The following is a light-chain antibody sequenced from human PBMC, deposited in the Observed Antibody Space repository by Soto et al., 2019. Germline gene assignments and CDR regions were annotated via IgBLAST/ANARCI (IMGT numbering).Light chain of an antibody. CDR2: AAS. V-gene: IGKV1-12*01. CDR1: QDISSW. J-gene: IGKJ5*01. CDR3: QQATSFPAT. Sequence: DLQMTQSPSSVSASVGDRVTITCRASQDISSWLAWYQQKPGKAPKLLISAASSLQSGVPSRFSGRGSGTDYTLTISSLQPEDFATYYCQQATSFPATFGQGTRLEIK.